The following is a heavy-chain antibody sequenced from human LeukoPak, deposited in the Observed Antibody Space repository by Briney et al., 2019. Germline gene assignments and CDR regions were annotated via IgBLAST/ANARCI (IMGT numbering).Heavy chain of an antibody. CDR1: GFTLSSYA. D-gene: IGHD2-2*03. CDR2: ISGSGGST. Sequence: PGGSLRLSCAASGFTLSSYAMTWVRQAPGKGLEWVSAISGSGGSTYYADSVKGRFTISRDNSKDTLYLQMSSLRAEDTAVYYCAKGGYFNFENWGQGTAVSVSS. J-gene: IGHJ3*02. CDR3: AKGGYFNFEN. V-gene: IGHV3-23*01.